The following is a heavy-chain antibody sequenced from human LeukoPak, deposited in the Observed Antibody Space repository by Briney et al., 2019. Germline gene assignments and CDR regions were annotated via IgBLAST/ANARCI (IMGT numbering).Heavy chain of an antibody. CDR2: ISGSGSST. CDR1: GFTFSNAW. CDR3: AKDLGGGSYPLYFDY. Sequence: PGGSLRLSCAASGFTFSNAWMSWVRQAPGKGLEWVSAISGSGSSTYFADSVKGRFTISRDNSKNTLYLQMNSLRAEDTAVYYCAKDLGGGSYPLYFDYWGQGTLVTVSS. D-gene: IGHD1-26*01. V-gene: IGHV3-23*01. J-gene: IGHJ4*02.